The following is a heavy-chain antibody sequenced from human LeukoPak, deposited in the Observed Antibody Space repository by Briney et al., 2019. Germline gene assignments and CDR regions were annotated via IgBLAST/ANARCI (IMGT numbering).Heavy chain of an antibody. Sequence: GGSLRLSCAASGLTFDDYSMHWVRQAPGKGLEWVSLISWDGGRTYYADSVKGRFTISRDNRRNSLYLQINGLRTEDTALYYCAKDRGGLTTVTSGAFDIWGQGTLVTVSS. CDR1: GLTFDDYS. CDR3: AKDRGGLTTVTSGAFDI. V-gene: IGHV3-43*01. CDR2: ISWDGGRT. J-gene: IGHJ3*02. D-gene: IGHD4-17*01.